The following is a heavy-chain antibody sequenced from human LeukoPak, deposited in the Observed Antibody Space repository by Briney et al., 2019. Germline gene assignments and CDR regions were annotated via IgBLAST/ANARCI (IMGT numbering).Heavy chain of an antibody. CDR3: ARGGPIVVVVAATDSGNWFDP. V-gene: IGHV4-34*01. CDR1: GGSFSGYY. J-gene: IGHJ5*02. Sequence: SETLSLTCAVYGGSFSGYYWGWIRQPPGKGLEWIGEINHSGSTNYNPSLKSRVTISVDTSKNQFSLKLSSVTAADTAVYYCARGGPIVVVVAATDSGNWFDPWGQGTLVTVSS. CDR2: INHSGST. D-gene: IGHD2-15*01.